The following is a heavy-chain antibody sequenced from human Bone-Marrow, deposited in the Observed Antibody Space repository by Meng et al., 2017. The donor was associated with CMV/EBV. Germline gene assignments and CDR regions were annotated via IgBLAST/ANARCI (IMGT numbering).Heavy chain of an antibody. CDR3: ARDSRFGIETNNHDAFDI. Sequence: GESLKISCAVSGVTFSHFAFHWVRQAPGKGLEWVAVISRDGSTKYYTDSVKGRFTISRDNSRSTLSLRLNSLRPEDTAVYYCARDSRFGIETNNHDAFDIWGRGAMVTVSS. CDR2: ISRDGSTK. CDR1: GVTFSHFA. D-gene: IGHD3-10*01. V-gene: IGHV3-30-3*01. J-gene: IGHJ3*02.